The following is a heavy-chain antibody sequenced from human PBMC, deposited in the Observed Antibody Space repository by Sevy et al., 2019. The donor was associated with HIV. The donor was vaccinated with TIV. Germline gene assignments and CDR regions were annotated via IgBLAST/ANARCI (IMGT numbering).Heavy chain of an antibody. Sequence: GGSLRLSCAGSGFTFSNAWMNWVRQAPGKGLEWVGRIKSNTDGGTTDYAAPVKGRLPISRDDSKNTLYLQMNSLKTEDTAVYYCTTRGSGWYSYWGQGTLVTVSS. CDR1: GFTFSNAW. CDR3: TTRGSGWYSY. V-gene: IGHV3-15*07. CDR2: IKSNTDGGTT. J-gene: IGHJ4*02. D-gene: IGHD6-19*01.